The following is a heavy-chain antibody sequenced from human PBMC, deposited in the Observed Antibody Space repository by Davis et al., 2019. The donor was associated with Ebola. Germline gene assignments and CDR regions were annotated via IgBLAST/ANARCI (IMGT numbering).Heavy chain of an antibody. J-gene: IGHJ4*02. CDR2: FDPEDGER. D-gene: IGHD2-2*01. Sequence: AASVKVSCKVSAYTLTGYTLTELPIHWVRQAPGQGLEWMGGFDPEDGERIYTQKFQGRVSLTTDTTSTAYMELRSLTSDDTAVYYCARGSENYCIGTTCYLSEADFWGQGTQVTVS. CDR3: ARGSENYCIGTTCYLSEADF. V-gene: IGHV1-24*01. CDR1: AYTLTGYTLTELP.